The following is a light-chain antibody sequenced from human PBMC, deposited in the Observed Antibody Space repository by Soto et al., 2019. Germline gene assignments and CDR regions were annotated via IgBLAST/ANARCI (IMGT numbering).Light chain of an antibody. CDR1: QSVSNN. CDR2: FAS. CDR3: QQYNKWPLT. Sequence: EIVMTQSPATLSVSPGERATLSRRASQSVSNNLAWYQQKPGQAPRLLIYFASTRATGIPARFSGSGSGTEFPLTISSLQSEDFAVYYCQQYNKWPLTFGGGTKVETK. J-gene: IGKJ4*01. V-gene: IGKV3-15*01.